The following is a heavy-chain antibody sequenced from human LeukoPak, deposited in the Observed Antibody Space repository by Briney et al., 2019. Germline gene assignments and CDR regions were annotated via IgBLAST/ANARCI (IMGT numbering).Heavy chain of an antibody. V-gene: IGHV3-30*02. J-gene: IGHJ4*02. CDR1: GFTFSSYG. Sequence: GGSLRLSCAASGFTFSSYGMHWVRQAPGKGLEWVAFIRYDGSNKYYADSVKGRFTISRDNSKNTLYLQMNSLRAEDTAVYYCAKGIVVVPAAKRVPYYFDYWGQGTLVTVSS. CDR2: IRYDGSNK. D-gene: IGHD2-2*01. CDR3: AKGIVVVPAAKRVPYYFDY.